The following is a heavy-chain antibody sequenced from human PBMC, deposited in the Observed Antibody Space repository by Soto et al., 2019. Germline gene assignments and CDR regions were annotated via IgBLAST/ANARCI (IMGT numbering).Heavy chain of an antibody. CDR2: IYSGDNT. CDR3: ARGAAMVLFDY. CDR1: GFTVSTNY. D-gene: IGHD5-18*01. V-gene: IGHV3-53*01. Sequence: GGSLRLSCAVSGFTVSTNYMSWVRQAPGKGLEWVSVIYSGDNTYYADSVKGRFTISRDNSKNTLNLQMNGLRVEDTAVYYCARGAAMVLFDYWGQGTLVTVSS. J-gene: IGHJ4*02.